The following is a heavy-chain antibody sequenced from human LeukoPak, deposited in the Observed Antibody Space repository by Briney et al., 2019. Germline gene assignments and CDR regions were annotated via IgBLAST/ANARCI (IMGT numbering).Heavy chain of an antibody. D-gene: IGHD3-10*01. Sequence: GASVKVSCKASGYTFTSYYMHWVRQAPGQGLEWMGIINPRGGSASSAQKFQGRVTLTRDTSTSTVYMELSSLTSEDTAAYYCARDYHGSGSLTTFDYWGQGTLVTVSS. CDR2: INPRGGSA. J-gene: IGHJ4*02. CDR3: ARDYHGSGSLTTFDY. V-gene: IGHV1-46*01. CDR1: GYTFTSYY.